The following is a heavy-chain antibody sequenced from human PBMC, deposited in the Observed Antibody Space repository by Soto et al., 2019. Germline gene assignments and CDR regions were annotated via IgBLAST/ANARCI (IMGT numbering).Heavy chain of an antibody. V-gene: IGHV3-33*01. CDR2: IWYDGSNK. Sequence: QVQLVESGGGVVQPGRSLRLSCAASGFTFSSYGMHWVRQAPGKGLEWVAVIWYDGSNKYYADSVKGRFTISRDNSKNTLYLQMNSLRAEDTAVYYCARDSSGDFWCGSYFAGGMDVWGQGTTVTVSS. D-gene: IGHD3-3*01. J-gene: IGHJ6*02. CDR1: GFTFSSYG. CDR3: ARDSSGDFWCGSYFAGGMDV.